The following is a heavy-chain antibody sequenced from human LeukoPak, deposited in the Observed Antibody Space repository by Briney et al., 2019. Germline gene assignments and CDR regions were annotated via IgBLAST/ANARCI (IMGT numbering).Heavy chain of an antibody. CDR1: GGSFSGYY. J-gene: IGHJ3*02. CDR2: INHSGST. D-gene: IGHD3-10*01. CDR3: AKSNGYGLVDI. Sequence: SETLSLTCAVYGGSFSGYYWSWIRQPPGKGLEWIGEINHSGSTNYDPSLKSRVTISLDTSRNQFSLKLNSVTAADTAVYYCAKSNGYGLVDIWGQGTMVTVSS. V-gene: IGHV4-34*01.